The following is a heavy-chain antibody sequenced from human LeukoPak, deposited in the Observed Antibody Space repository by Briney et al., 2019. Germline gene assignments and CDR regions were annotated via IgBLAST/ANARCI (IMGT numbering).Heavy chain of an antibody. CDR2: IYHSEST. CDR3: ARGSLVGATDY. J-gene: IGHJ4*02. D-gene: IGHD1-26*01. V-gene: IGHV4-30-2*01. CDR1: GGSINNGGYS. Sequence: PSQTLSLTCAVSGGSINNGGYSWSWIRQPPGKGPEWIGYIYHSESTYYNPSLKNRVTISIDRSKNQLSLNLSSVTAADTAVYYCARGSLVGATDYWGQGTLVSVSS.